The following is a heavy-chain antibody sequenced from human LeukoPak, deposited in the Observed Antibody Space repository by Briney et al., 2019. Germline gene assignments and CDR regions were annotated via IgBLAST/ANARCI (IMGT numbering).Heavy chain of an antibody. CDR1: GFTFSSYM. Sequence: GGSLRLSCAASGFTFSSYMMNWVRQAPGKGLEWVSSINSGSTYTYYTESVKGRFTVSRDDAKNSLFLQMNSLRAEDTAIYYCARSLTTLTYEGYWGQGTLVTVSS. D-gene: IGHD1-1*01. CDR2: INSGSTYT. CDR3: ARSLTTLTYEGY. V-gene: IGHV3-21*01. J-gene: IGHJ4*02.